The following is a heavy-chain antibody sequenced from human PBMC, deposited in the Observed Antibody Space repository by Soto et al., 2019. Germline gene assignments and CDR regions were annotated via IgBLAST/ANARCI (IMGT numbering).Heavy chain of an antibody. D-gene: IGHD3-3*01. Sequence: GGSLRLSCAASGFTVSSNYMSWVRQAPGKGLEWVSVIYSGGSTYYADSVKGRFTISRHNSKNTLYLQMNSLRAEDTAVYYCARDVFGFKWAFDIWGQGTMVTVSS. V-gene: IGHV3-53*04. CDR1: GFTVSSNY. CDR2: IYSGGST. CDR3: ARDVFGFKWAFDI. J-gene: IGHJ3*02.